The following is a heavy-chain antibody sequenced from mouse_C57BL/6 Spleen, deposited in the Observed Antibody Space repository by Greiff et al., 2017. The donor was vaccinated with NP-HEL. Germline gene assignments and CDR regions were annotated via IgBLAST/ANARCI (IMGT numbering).Heavy chain of an antibody. CDR2: IHPNSGST. D-gene: IGHD1-1*01. CDR3: ARQGLLLRYDY. J-gene: IGHJ2*01. Sequence: VQLQQPGAELVKPGASVKLSCKASGYTFTSYWMHWVKQRPGQGLEWIGMIHPNSGSTNYNEKFKSKATLTVDKSSSTAYMQLSSLTSEDSAVYYCARQGLLLRYDYWGQGTTLTVSS. CDR1: GYTFTSYW. V-gene: IGHV1-64*01.